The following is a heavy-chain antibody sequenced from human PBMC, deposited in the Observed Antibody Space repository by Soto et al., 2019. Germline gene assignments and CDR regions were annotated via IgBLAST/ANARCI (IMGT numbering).Heavy chain of an antibody. V-gene: IGHV3-30-3*01. D-gene: IGHD3-22*01. J-gene: IGHJ6*02. CDR2: ISYDGSNK. Sequence: PGGSLRLSCAASGFTFSSYAMHWVRQAPGKXLEWVAVISYDGSNKYYADSVKGRFTISRDNSKNTLYLQMNSLRAEDTAVYYCARAAYYDSSGYYYYGMDVWGQGTTVTVSS. CDR1: GFTFSSYA. CDR3: ARAAYYDSSGYYYYGMDV.